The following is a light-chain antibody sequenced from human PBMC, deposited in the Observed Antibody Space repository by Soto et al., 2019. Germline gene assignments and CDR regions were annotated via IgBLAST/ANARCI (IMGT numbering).Light chain of an antibody. V-gene: IGLV2-11*01. CDR3: CSYAGIYVI. Sequence: QSALTQPRSVSGSPGQSVTISCSGTSSDVGGYNYVSWYQQHPGKAPKLMIYDVSKRPSGVPDRFSGSKSGNTASLTISGLQAEDEADYYCCSYAGIYVIFGGGTKLIVL. CDR1: SSDVGGYNY. CDR2: DVS. J-gene: IGLJ2*01.